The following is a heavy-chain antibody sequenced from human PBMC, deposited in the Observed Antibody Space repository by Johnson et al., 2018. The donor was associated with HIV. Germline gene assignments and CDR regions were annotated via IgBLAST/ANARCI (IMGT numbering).Heavy chain of an antibody. V-gene: IGHV3-11*04. J-gene: IGHJ3*02. CDR2: ISSSGSTI. CDR3: AKDLLGSDALDI. CDR1: GFTFSDYY. Sequence: QVQLLESGGGLVQPGGSLRLSCAASGFTFSDYYMSWIRQAPGKGLEWVSYISSSGSTIYYADSVKGRFTISRDNATNSLYLQVNSLRLDDTAVYYCAKDLLGSDALDIWGQGTMVTVSP. D-gene: IGHD3-10*01.